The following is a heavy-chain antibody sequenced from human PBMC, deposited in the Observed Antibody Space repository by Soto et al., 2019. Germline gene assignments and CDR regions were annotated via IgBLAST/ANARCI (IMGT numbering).Heavy chain of an antibody. J-gene: IGHJ5*02. V-gene: IGHV2-26*01. CDR3: ARMKQLVSWGFDH. Sequence: QVTLKESGPVLVKPTETLTLTCTVSGVSLSNDRMGVSWIRQPPGKALEWLAHIFSNDEKSYSTSLKSRLTIFTDTAKRPVVLTMTNMDPVDTDKSSCARMKQLVSWGFDHWGQGTLVTVSS. CDR2: IFSNDEK. CDR1: GVSLSNDRMG. D-gene: IGHD6-13*01.